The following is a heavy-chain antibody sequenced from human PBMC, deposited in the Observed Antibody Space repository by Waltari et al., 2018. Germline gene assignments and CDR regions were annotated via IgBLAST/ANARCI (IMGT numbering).Heavy chain of an antibody. J-gene: IGHJ2*01. V-gene: IGHV4-34*01. CDR1: GGSFSGYY. Sequence: QVQLQQWGAGLLKPSETLSLTCAVYGGSFSGYYWSWIRQPPGKGLEWIGEINHSGSTNYNPSLKSRVTISVDTSKNQFSLKLSSVTAADTAVYYCARGLSGWYGWYFDLWGRGTLVTVPS. CDR3: ARGLSGWYGWYFDL. D-gene: IGHD6-19*01. CDR2: INHSGST.